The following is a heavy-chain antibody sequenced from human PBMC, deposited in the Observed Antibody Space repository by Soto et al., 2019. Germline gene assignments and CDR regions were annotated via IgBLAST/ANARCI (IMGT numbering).Heavy chain of an antibody. Sequence: QVTLKESGPVLVTPTETLTLTCTVSGFSLSNARMGVSWIRQPPGKALEWLAHIFSNDEKSYSTSLKSRHTISQDTSKSQVVLTMTNIDPVDIATYYCARIVWGGYDAFDYWGQGTLVTVSS. CDR1: GFSLSNARMG. CDR2: IFSNDEK. CDR3: ARIVWGGYDAFDY. D-gene: IGHD3-16*01. V-gene: IGHV2-26*01. J-gene: IGHJ4*02.